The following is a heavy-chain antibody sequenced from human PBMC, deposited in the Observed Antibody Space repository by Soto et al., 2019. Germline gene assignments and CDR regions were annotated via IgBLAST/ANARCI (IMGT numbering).Heavy chain of an antibody. CDR3: ARSPGVFDY. CDR2: LVPVFGTA. D-gene: IGHD3-10*01. V-gene: IGHV1-69*06. Sequence: QVQLVQSGAEVKKPGSSVKVSCKASGGTFSSLAIGWVRQAPGQGLEWMGGLVPVFGTANYAQKFQGRVTITADTSTSTSYMELGSLRSEDTAVYYCARSPGVFDYWGQGTLVTVSS. CDR1: GGTFSSLA. J-gene: IGHJ4*02.